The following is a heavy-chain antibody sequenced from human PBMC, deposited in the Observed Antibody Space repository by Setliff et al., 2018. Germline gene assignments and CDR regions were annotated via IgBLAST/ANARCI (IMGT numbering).Heavy chain of an antibody. V-gene: IGHV4-38-2*02. D-gene: IGHD4-17*01. J-gene: IGHJ4*02. CDR2: ISHSGST. CDR1: GYSISSGHY. CDR3: AGGRRYDYGWDFDY. Sequence: SETLSLTCTVSGYSISSGHYWGWIRQPLGKGLEWIGSISHSGSTYYNPSLRSRVTISLDTSKNQFSPKLTSVTAADTAVYYCAGGRRYDYGWDFDYWGQGTLVTVSS.